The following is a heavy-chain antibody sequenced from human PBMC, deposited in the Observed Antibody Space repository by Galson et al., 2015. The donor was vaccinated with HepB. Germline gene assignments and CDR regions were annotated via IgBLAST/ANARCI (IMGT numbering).Heavy chain of an antibody. V-gene: IGHV3-30*18. D-gene: IGHD6-19*01. J-gene: IGHJ4*02. CDR3: AKDPYLYSALAGTMAGFDY. CDR1: GFAFSNYG. CDR2: ISYDGSNK. Sequence: SLRLSCAASGFAFSNYGMHWVRQALGKGLEWVAVISYDGSNKYYADSVKGRFTISGDNSKNTLYLQMNSLRAEDTALYYCAKDPYLYSALAGTMAGFDYWGQGTLVTVSS.